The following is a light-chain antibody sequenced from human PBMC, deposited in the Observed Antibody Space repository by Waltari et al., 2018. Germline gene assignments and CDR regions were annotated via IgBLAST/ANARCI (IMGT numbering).Light chain of an antibody. J-gene: IGKJ4*01. V-gene: IGKV3-11*01. CDR1: QSVSSY. CDR3: QQRSNWPT. CDR2: DAS. Sequence: EIVLTQSPATLSLSPGERATLSCRARQSVSSYLAWYQQKPGQAPRLLIYDASTRATGIPARFSGSGSGTDFTLTISSLEPEDFAVYYCQQRSNWPTFGGGTQVEIK.